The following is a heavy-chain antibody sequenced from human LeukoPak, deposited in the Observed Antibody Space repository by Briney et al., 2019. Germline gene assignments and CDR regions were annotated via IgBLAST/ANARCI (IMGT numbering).Heavy chain of an antibody. Sequence: PGGSLRLSCAASGFTFSSYGMPWVRQAPGKGLEWVAVISYDGSNKYHADSVKGRFTISRDNSKNTLYLQMNSLRAEDTAVYYCAKDLVIDPPGYWGQGTLVTVSS. CDR1: GFTFSSYG. CDR2: ISYDGSNK. J-gene: IGHJ4*02. CDR3: AKDLVIDPPGY. V-gene: IGHV3-30*18. D-gene: IGHD3-22*01.